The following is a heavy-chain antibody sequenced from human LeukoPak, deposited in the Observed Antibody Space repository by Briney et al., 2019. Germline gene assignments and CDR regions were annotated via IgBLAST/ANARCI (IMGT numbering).Heavy chain of an antibody. CDR1: GYTFTSYD. D-gene: IGHD2-2*01. Sequence: ASVKVSCKASGYTFTSYDINWVRQATGQGLEWMGWMNPNSGNTGYAQKFQGRVTITRNTSISTAYMELSSLRSEDTAVYYFARGLRDIVVVPAHYYFDYWGQGTLVTVSS. CDR2: MNPNSGNT. CDR3: ARGLRDIVVVPAHYYFDY. V-gene: IGHV1-8*03. J-gene: IGHJ4*02.